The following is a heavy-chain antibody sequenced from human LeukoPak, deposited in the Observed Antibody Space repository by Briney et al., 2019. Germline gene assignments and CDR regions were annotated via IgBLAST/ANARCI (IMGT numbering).Heavy chain of an antibody. CDR1: GLTFSMPA. CDR2: IQNDGNSK. D-gene: IGHD2-8*01. V-gene: IGHV3-30*02. J-gene: IGHJ4*02. CDR3: AKDPDCTSGICYTFFDY. Sequence: AGGSLRLSCAASGLTFSMPAMDWVRQAPGKGLEWVAFIQNDGNSKNYADSVKGRFTISRDNSKNTLYLQMNSLRAEDTAVYYCAKDPDCTSGICYTFFDYWGQGTLVTVSS.